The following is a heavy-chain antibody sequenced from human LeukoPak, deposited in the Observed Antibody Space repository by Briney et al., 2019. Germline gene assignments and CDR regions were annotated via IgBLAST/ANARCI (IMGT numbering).Heavy chain of an antibody. CDR3: AREMHGDSSGYRGFDY. CDR1: GFTFSSYG. J-gene: IGHJ4*02. D-gene: IGHD3-22*01. Sequence: GRSLRLSCAPSGFTFSSYGMHWVREAPGKGLEWVAVIWYDGTNKYSADSVKGRFTISRDNSKNTLYPQMNSLRAEDTAVYYCAREMHGDSSGYRGFDYWGQGTLVSVSS. V-gene: IGHV3-33*01. CDR2: IWYDGTNK.